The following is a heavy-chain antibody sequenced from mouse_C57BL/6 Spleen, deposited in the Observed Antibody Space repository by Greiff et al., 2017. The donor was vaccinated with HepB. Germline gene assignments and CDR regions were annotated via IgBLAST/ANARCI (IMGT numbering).Heavy chain of an antibody. CDR2: IDPEDGDT. J-gene: IGHJ2*01. V-gene: IGHV14-1*01. CDR3: TTAVVYFDY. D-gene: IGHD1-1*01. CDR1: GFNIKDYY. Sequence: EVKLVESGAELVRPGASVKLSCTASGFNIKDYYMHWVKQTPEQGLEWIGRIDPEDGDTAYAPKFQGKATMTAATSSNTASLQLSSLTSEDTAVYYCTTAVVYFDYWGQGTTLTVSS.